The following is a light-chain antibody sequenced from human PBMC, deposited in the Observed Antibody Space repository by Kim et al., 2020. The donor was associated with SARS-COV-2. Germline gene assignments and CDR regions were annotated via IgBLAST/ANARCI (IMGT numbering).Light chain of an antibody. J-gene: IGKJ1*01. Sequence: PGERATHSCRASQSVSSYLAWYQQKPGQAPRLLIYDASNRATGIPARFSGSGSGTDFTLTISSLEPEDFAVYYCQQRSNWPPWTFGQGTKVEIK. CDR2: DAS. CDR3: QQRSNWPPWT. CDR1: QSVSSY. V-gene: IGKV3-11*01.